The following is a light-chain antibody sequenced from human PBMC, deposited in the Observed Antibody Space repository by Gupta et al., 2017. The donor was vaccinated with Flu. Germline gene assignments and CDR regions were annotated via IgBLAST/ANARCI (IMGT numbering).Light chain of an antibody. CDR1: SSNIGSNT. J-gene: IGLJ1*01. Sequence: QSVLTQPPSASETRGQRVTTPCPGSSSNIGSNTVNWYQQLPGTAPKLLIYTNSQRPSGVPDRFSGSKSGTSASLAISGLQSEDEADYYCAAWDDSLNGYVFGTGTKVTVL. CDR3: AAWDDSLNGYV. CDR2: TNS. V-gene: IGLV1-44*01.